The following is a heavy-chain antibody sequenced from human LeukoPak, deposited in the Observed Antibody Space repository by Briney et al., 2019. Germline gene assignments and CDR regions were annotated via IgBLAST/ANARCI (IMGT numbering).Heavy chain of an antibody. CDR1: GYTFISYG. CDR3: AREWAGGYSYGPYLDY. J-gene: IGHJ4*02. D-gene: IGHD5-18*01. V-gene: IGHV1-18*04. CDR2: ISTYNGNT. Sequence: ASVKVSCKASGYTFISYGINWVRQAPGQGLEWVGWISTYNGNTNYAQKFQGRVTMTTDTSTSTAYMEVKSLRSDDTAVYYCAREWAGGYSYGPYLDYWGQGTLVTVSS.